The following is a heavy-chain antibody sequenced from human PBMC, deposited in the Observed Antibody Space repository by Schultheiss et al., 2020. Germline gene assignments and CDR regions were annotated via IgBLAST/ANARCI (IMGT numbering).Heavy chain of an antibody. V-gene: IGHV5-10-1*01. D-gene: IGHD3-16*02. J-gene: IGHJ3*02. Sequence: GESLKISCKGSGYSFTSYWISWVRQMPGKGLEWMGRIDPSDSYTNYSPSFQGHVTISADKSISTAYLQWSSLKASDTAMYYCARQGPDYVWGSYPHDAFDIWGQGTTVTVS. CDR2: IDPSDSYT. CDR3: ARQGPDYVWGSYPHDAFDI. CDR1: GYSFTSYW.